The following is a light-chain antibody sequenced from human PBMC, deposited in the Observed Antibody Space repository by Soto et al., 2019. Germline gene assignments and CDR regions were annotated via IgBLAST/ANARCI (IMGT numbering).Light chain of an antibody. V-gene: IGLV2-8*01. CDR3: FSYAGGSTFV. CDR1: NRDVGTHNY. J-gene: IGLJ1*01. CDR2: DVV. Sequence: QSVLTQPPSASGSPGQSVTISCTGTNRDVGTHNYVSWYQQYPGKAPKLLIYDVVKRPSGIPHRFSGSKSGNTASLTVSGLQAGDEADYYCFSYAGGSTFVFGTGTKVTVL.